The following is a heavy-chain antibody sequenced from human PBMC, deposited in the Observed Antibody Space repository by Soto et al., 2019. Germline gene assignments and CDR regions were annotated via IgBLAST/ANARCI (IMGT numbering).Heavy chain of an antibody. Sequence: QVQLVESGGGVVQPGRSLRLSCAASGFTFSTYAMHWLRQAPGKGLEWVAVISYDGTNKYYADSVKGRFTISRDNSKNTLYLQMNSLRAEGTAVFYCARDGASYWGQGTPVIVSS. D-gene: IGHD3-16*01. CDR2: ISYDGTNK. CDR1: GFTFSTYA. J-gene: IGHJ4*02. V-gene: IGHV3-30-3*01. CDR3: ARDGASY.